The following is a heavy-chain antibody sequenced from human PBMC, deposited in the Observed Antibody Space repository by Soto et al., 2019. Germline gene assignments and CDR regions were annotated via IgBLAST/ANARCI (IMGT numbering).Heavy chain of an antibody. D-gene: IGHD1-7*01. J-gene: IGHJ6*04. V-gene: IGHV1-3*01. Sequence: ASVKVSCKASGYTFTSYAMHWVRQAPGQRLEWMGWINAGNGNTKYSQKFQGRVTITRDTSASTAYMELSSLRSEDTAVYYCARDQTGTTGYGMDVRGKGTKVTVSS. CDR2: INAGNGNT. CDR1: GYTFTSYA. CDR3: ARDQTGTTGYGMDV.